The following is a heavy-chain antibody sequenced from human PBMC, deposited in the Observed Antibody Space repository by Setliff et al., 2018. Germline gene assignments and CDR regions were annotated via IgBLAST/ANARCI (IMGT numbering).Heavy chain of an antibody. CDR2: MYTSETT. J-gene: IGHJ4*02. V-gene: IGHV4-4*07. CDR1: GGSINSYY. Sequence: NPSETLSLTCTVSGGSINSYYWSWIRQPDGKGLEWNGRMYTSETTNYNPSLKSRVTMSVDTSKNQFSLTLCSVTAADTDVYYCAKDASSCCSFDYWGQGTLVTVSS. D-gene: IGHD6-19*01. CDR3: AKDASSCCSFDY.